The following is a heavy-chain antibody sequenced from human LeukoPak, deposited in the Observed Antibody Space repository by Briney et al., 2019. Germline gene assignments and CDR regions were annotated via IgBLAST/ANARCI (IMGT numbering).Heavy chain of an antibody. J-gene: IGHJ4*02. V-gene: IGHV1-2*06. CDR1: GYTFTSYY. D-gene: IGHD1-26*01. CDR3: ARGGSGSYGGLEDY. Sequence: ASVKVSCKASGYTFTSYYMHWVRQAPGQGLEWMGRINPNSGGTNYAQKFQGRVTMTRDTSISTAYMELSRLRSDDTAVYYCARGGSGSYGGLEDYWGQGTLVTVSS. CDR2: INPNSGGT.